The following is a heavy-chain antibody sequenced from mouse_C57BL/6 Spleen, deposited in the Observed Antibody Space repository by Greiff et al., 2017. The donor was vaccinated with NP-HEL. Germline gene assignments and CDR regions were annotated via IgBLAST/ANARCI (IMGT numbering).Heavy chain of an antibody. J-gene: IGHJ1*03. D-gene: IGHD1-1*01. V-gene: IGHV2-2*01. CDR1: GFSLTSYG. CDR2: IWSGGST. CDR3: ARMGTTVVEGYWYFDV. Sequence: VKLQESGPGLVQPSQSLSITCTVSGFSLTSYGVHWVRQSPGKGLEWLGVIWSGGSTDYNAAFISRLSISKDNSKSQVFFKMNSLQADDTAIYYCARMGTTVVEGYWYFDVWGTGTTVTVSS.